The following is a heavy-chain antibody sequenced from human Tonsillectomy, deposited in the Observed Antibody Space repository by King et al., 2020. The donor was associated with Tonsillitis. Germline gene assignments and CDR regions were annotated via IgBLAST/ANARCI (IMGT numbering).Heavy chain of an antibody. CDR2: IKQDGSEK. V-gene: IGHV3-7*03. D-gene: IGHD6-13*01. CDR3: AREEASWSSWNFDY. Sequence: VQLVESGGGLVQPGGSLRLSCAASGFTFSSYWMSWVRQAPGKGLEWVAKIKQDGSEKYYVDSVKGRFTISRDNAKNSLYLQMNRLSVEDTAVYYCAREEASWSSWNFDYWGQGTLVTVSS. CDR1: GFTFSSYW. J-gene: IGHJ4*02.